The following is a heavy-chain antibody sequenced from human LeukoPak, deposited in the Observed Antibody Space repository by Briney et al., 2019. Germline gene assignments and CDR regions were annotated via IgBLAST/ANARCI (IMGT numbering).Heavy chain of an antibody. CDR1: GGSFSGYY. V-gene: IGHV4-34*01. CDR3: ASITARGYSYGYGY. CDR2: INHSGST. Sequence: SETLSLTCAVYGGSFSGYYWSWIRQPPGKGLEWIGEINHSGSTNYNPSLKSRVTISVDTSKNQFSLKLSSVTAADTAVYYCASITARGYSYGYGYWGQGTLATVSS. D-gene: IGHD5-18*01. J-gene: IGHJ4*02.